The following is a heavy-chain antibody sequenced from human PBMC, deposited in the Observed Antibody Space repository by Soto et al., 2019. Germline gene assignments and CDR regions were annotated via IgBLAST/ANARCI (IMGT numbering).Heavy chain of an antibody. D-gene: IGHD4-17*01. CDR3: ARDLPGDYARGHYYYCRDV. Sequence: QVQLVESGGGVVQPGRSLRLSCAASGFTFSSYGMHWVRQAPGKGLEWVAVIWYDGSNKYYPDSVKGRFTISRDNSENKLYLQMNSLRADDTAVYYGARDLPGDYARGHYYYCRDVWGGGSTVTVSS. V-gene: IGHV3-33*01. CDR1: GFTFSSYG. CDR2: IWYDGSNK. J-gene: IGHJ6*04.